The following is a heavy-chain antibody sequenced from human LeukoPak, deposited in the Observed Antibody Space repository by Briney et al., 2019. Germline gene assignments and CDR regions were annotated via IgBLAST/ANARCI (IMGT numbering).Heavy chain of an antibody. V-gene: IGHV4-59*01. CDR2: IYYSGNT. Sequence: PSETLSLTCTVSGGSISSYYWSWIRQPPGEGLEWIGYIYYSGNTNYNPSLKSRVTLSLDTSKNQFSLKLSSVTAADTAVYYCARGGGPRYFDYWGQGTLVTVSS. J-gene: IGHJ4*02. CDR1: GGSISSYY. D-gene: IGHD3-3*01. CDR3: ARGGGPRYFDY.